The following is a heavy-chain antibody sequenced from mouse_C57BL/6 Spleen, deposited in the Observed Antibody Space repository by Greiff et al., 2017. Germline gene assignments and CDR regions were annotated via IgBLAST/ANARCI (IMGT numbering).Heavy chain of an antibody. Sequence: DVKLVESGGGLVKPGGSLKLSCAASGFPFSDYGMHWVRQAPEKGLEWVAYISSGSSTIYYADTVKGRFTISRDNAKNTLFLQMTSLRSEDTAMYYCARDGYFDYWGQGTTLTVSS. CDR2: ISSGSSTI. V-gene: IGHV5-17*01. D-gene: IGHD2-3*01. CDR1: GFPFSDYG. CDR3: ARDGYFDY. J-gene: IGHJ2*01.